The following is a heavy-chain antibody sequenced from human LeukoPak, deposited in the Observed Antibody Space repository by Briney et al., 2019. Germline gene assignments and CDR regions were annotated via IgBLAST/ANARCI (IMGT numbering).Heavy chain of an antibody. CDR1: GFTFSSYA. V-gene: IGHV3-23*01. CDR2: ISGSGGNT. J-gene: IGHJ4*02. CDR3: AKVNGMASFDY. Sequence: GGSLRLSCAASGFTFSSYAMSWVRQAPGKGLEWVSGISGSGGNTFYADSVKGRFTISRGNSKNTLYLQMNSLRAEDTAVYYCAKVNGMASFDYWGQGTLVTVSS. D-gene: IGHD1-1*01.